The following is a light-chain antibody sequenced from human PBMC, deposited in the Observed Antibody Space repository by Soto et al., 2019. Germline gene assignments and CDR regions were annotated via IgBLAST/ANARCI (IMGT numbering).Light chain of an antibody. CDR2: GAS. CDR3: QHFGSSRGT. J-gene: IGKJ1*01. Sequence: EIVWTQSPGTLSLSPGERATLSCRASQSVDSSYLAWYHQRPGQAPRLLIYGASSRATGIPDRFSGSGYGTDFTLTISRLEPEDFAVYYCQHFGSSRGTFGQGTKVDSK. V-gene: IGKV3-20*01. CDR1: QSVDSSY.